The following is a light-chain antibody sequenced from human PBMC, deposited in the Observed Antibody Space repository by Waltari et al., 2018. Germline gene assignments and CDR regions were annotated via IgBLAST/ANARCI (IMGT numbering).Light chain of an antibody. Sequence: DIVMTQSPDSLAVSLGERATINCKSRQSVLYNSNNKNYLAWYQQRPGQPPKLLIYWASTRESGVPDRFSGSGSWTDFTLTITSLQAEDVAVYYCQQYLSRPDTFGQGTKLEIK. CDR1: QSVLYNSNNKNY. CDR3: QQYLSRPDT. J-gene: IGKJ2*01. V-gene: IGKV4-1*01. CDR2: WAS.